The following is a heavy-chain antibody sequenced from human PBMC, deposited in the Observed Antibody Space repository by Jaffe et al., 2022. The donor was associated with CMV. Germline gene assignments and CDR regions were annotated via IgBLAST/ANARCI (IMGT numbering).Heavy chain of an antibody. CDR3: ATDGDYDSGTYFYFAS. CDR1: GFTFTKYG. J-gene: IGHJ4*02. D-gene: IGHD3-22*01. Sequence: QVQLVESGGGVVQPGRSLRLSCATSGFTFTKYGMHWVRQAPGKGLEWVAVIWHDESKKLYTDSVEGRFTISRDTSKNTLYLQMNSLRDEDTAVYYCATDGDYDSGTYFYFASWGQGTLVTVSS. CDR2: IWHDESKK. V-gene: IGHV3-33*01.